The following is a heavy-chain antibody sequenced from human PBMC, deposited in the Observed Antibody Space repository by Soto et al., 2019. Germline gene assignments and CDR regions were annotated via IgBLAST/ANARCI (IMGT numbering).Heavy chain of an antibody. D-gene: IGHD1-26*01. CDR2: INPNTGGT. J-gene: IGHJ3*02. Sequence: GASVKCSFKASGYIFTDYYIHWVRQAPGQGLEWMGWINPNTGGTNYAQKFQDRLTLTRDTSISTAYMELSRLTSDDRAVYYCARVMDTYSGMQLDIWGYGTMVTVSS. CDR3: ARVMDTYSGMQLDI. CDR1: GYIFTDYY. V-gene: IGHV1-2*02.